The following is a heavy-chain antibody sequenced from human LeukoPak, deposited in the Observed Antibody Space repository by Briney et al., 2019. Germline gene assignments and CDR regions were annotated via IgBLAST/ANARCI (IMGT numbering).Heavy chain of an antibody. J-gene: IGHJ6*02. D-gene: IGHD5-18*01. V-gene: IGHV3-49*04. CDR1: GFTFGDYA. Sequence: GGSRRLSCTTSGFTFGDYAMSWVRQAPGKGLEWVGFIRSKAYGGTIEYAASVKGRFTISRDDSKGIAYLQMNSLKIEDTALYYCTRGPIQLWIHNAMDVWGQGTTVTVSS. CDR3: TRGPIQLWIHNAMDV. CDR2: IRSKAYGGTI.